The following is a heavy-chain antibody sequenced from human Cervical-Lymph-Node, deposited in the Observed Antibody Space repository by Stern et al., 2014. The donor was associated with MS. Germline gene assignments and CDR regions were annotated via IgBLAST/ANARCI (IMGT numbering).Heavy chain of an antibody. CDR3: ARVQEYYYASGSYVFDS. CDR1: GDSIRSYY. D-gene: IGHD3-10*01. V-gene: IGHV4-59*01. J-gene: IGHJ4*02. CDR2: VNYIGST. Sequence: QLQLQESGPGLVKPSENLFLTCTVSGDSIRSYYWSWIRQPPWKGLEWIGYVNYIGSTTYNPSLKSRVNILVDMSANQFSLNLGSVTAADTAVYYCARVQEYYYASGSYVFDSWGQGLLVTVSS.